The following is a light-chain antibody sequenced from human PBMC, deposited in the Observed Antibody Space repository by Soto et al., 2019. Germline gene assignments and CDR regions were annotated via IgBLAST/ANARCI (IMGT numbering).Light chain of an antibody. CDR1: SSNIGAGYD. J-gene: IGLJ1*01. Sequence: QSVLTQPPPGSGAPGQRVTLSCTGSSSNIGAGYDVHWYQQRPGTAPKLLIYGNKNRPSGVPDRFSGSKSGTSASLAITGLQAEDEADYYCQSYDSSLSVSYVFGTGTKVTV. V-gene: IGLV1-40*01. CDR3: QSYDSSLSVSYV. CDR2: GNK.